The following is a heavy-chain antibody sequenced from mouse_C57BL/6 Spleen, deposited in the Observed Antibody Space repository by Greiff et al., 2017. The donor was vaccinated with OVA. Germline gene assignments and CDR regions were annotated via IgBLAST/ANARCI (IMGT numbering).Heavy chain of an antibody. Sequence: VQLQQPGAELVKPGASVKLSCKASGYTFTSYWLKWVKQRPGQGLEWIGEIDPSDSYTNYNQKFKGKATLTVDTSSSTAYMQLSSLTSEDSAVYYCARRDLYYYAMDYWGQGTSVTVSS. J-gene: IGHJ4*01. CDR2: IDPSDSYT. D-gene: IGHD3-3*01. V-gene: IGHV1-50*01. CDR1: GYTFTSYW. CDR3: ARRDLYYYAMDY.